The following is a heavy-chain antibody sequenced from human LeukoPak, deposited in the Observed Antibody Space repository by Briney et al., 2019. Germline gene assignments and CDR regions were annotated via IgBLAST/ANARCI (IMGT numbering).Heavy chain of an antibody. CDR3: ARVVTWYFDL. J-gene: IGHJ2*01. V-gene: IGHV3-21*01. D-gene: IGHD5-18*01. CDR1: GFTFSSYS. Sequence: PGGSLRLSCAASGFTFSSYSINWVRQAPGKGLEWVSSITSSSTYIYYADSVRGRFTISRDNAKNSLYLQMNSLRAEDTAAYYCARVVTWYFDLWGRGTLVTVSS. CDR2: ITSSSTYI.